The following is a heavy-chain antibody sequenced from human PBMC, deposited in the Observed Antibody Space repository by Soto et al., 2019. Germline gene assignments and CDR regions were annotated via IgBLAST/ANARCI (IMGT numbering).Heavy chain of an antibody. J-gene: IGHJ4*02. V-gene: IGHV5-51*01. CDR2: IYPGDSDT. D-gene: IGHD3-10*01. CDR3: ARVWYGELSNYFDN. CDR1: GYIFTRYW. Sequence: GESLKISCRGSGYIFTRYWIAWVRQMPGEGLEWMGSIYPGDSDTIYSPSFQGQATFSADKSISAAYLQWSGLKAADSAMYYCARVWYGELSNYFDNWGQGTLVTVSS.